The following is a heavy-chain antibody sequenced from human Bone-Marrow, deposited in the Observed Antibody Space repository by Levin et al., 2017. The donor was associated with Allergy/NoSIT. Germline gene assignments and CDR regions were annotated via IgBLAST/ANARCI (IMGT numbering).Heavy chain of an antibody. CDR2: IYHGGST. CDR3: ARKGGSATLYFFDY. J-gene: IGHJ4*02. CDR1: GDSISSNHW. V-gene: IGHV4-4*02. Sequence: SETLSLTCSVSGDSISSNHWWSWVRQTPGTGLELIGEIYHGGSTTYNPSLKSRVTISMDKSKNQFSLNLTSVTAADTAIYYCARKGGSATLYFFDYWGQGTLVTVSS. D-gene: IGHD6-25*01.